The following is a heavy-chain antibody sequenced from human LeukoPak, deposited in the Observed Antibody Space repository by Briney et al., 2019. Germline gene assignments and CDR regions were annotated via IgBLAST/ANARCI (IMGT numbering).Heavy chain of an antibody. Sequence: PETLSLTCTVSGDSTSSYYWSWIRQPPGKGLEWIGYIYNSGSTNYNPSLKSRVTISVDTSKNQFSLNLSSVTAADTAVYYCATYGDYENYWGQGTLVTVSS. CDR3: ATYGDYENY. CDR2: IYNSGST. J-gene: IGHJ4*02. D-gene: IGHD4-17*01. V-gene: IGHV4-59*01. CDR1: GDSTSSYY.